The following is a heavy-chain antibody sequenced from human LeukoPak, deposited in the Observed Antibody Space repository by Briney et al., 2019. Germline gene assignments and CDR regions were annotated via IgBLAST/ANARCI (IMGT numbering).Heavy chain of an antibody. J-gene: IGHJ4*02. Sequence: PGGSLRLSCAACGFTFSSYGMHWVRQAPGKGLEWVAVIAYDGSNKYYADSVKGRFTISRDNSKNTLYLQMNSLRAEDTAVYYCAKDGQQLVPFDYWGQGTLVTVSS. D-gene: IGHD6-13*01. CDR1: GFTFSSYG. V-gene: IGHV3-30*18. CDR3: AKDGQQLVPFDY. CDR2: IAYDGSNK.